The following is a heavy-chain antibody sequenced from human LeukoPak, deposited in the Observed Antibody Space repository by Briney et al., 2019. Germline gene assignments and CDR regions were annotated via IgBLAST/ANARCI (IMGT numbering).Heavy chain of an antibody. CDR1: GYTFTGYY. V-gene: IGHV1-2*02. J-gene: IGHJ6*03. D-gene: IGHD2-8*01. Sequence: ASVKVSCKASGYTFTGYYMHWVRQAPGQGLEWMGWINPNSGGTNYAQKFQGRVTMTRDTSITTAYMELSRLRSDDTAVYYCARDLSVSDYYYYMDVWGKGTTVTVSS. CDR2: INPNSGGT. CDR3: ARDLSVSDYYYYMDV.